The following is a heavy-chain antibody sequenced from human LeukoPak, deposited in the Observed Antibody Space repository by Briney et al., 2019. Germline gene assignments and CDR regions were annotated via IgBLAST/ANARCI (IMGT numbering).Heavy chain of an antibody. CDR1: GFTFSSYW. CDR3: AREEDNFDY. CDR2: INGDGITT. V-gene: IGHV3-74*03. J-gene: IGHJ4*02. Sequence: TGGSLRLSCAASGFTFSSYWMHWVRQAPGKGLVWVSRINGDGITTTYADSVKGRFTISRDNAKNSLYLQMNSLRAEDTAVYYCAREEDNFDYWGQGTLVTISS.